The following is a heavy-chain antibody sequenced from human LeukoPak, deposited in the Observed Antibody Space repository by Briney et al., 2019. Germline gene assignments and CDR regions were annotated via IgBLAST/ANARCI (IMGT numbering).Heavy chain of an antibody. CDR1: GFTFDDYA. V-gene: IGHV3-9*01. CDR2: ISWNSGSI. CDR3: AKDKFPLGGGSSWYFDY. J-gene: IGHJ4*02. Sequence: GGSLRLSCATSGFTFDDYAMHWVRHAPGKGLEWVSGISWNSGSIGYADSVKGRFTISRDNAKNSLYLQMNSLRAEDTALYYCAKDKFPLGGGSSWYFDYWGQGTLVTVSS. D-gene: IGHD6-13*01.